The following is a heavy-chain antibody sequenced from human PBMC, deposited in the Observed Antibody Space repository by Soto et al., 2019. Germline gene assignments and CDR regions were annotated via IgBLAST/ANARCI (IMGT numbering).Heavy chain of an antibody. Sequence: PSETLSLTCTVSGGPISSSSYYWGWIRQPPGKGLEWIGNIYYTGITHYNPSLKSRATISIDTSKNQFSLNLNSVTATDTAVYYCARPARQDTVAGNYWGQGTLVTVSS. CDR3: ARPARQDTVAGNY. J-gene: IGHJ4*02. D-gene: IGHD6-19*01. CDR2: IYYTGIT. CDR1: GGPISSSSYY. V-gene: IGHV4-39*01.